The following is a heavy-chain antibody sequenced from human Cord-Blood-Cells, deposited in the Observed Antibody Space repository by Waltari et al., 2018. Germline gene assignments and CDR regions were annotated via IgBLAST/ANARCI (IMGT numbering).Heavy chain of an antibody. Sequence: QVQLVQSGAEVKKPGSSVKVSCKASGGTFSSYAISWVRQAPGQGLGWKGGIIPSFGTANYAQKFQGRVTITADKSTSTAYMELSSLRAEDTAVYYCASQYNWNYFDYWGQGTLVTVSS. J-gene: IGHJ4*02. V-gene: IGHV1-69*06. D-gene: IGHD1-20*01. CDR2: IIPSFGTA. CDR3: ASQYNWNYFDY. CDR1: GGTFSSYA.